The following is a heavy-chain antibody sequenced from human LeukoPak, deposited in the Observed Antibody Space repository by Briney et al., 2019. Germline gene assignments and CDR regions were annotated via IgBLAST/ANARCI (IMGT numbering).Heavy chain of an antibody. J-gene: IGHJ6*02. V-gene: IGHV4-34*01. CDR2: INHSGST. Sequence: SETLSLTCAVYGGSFSGYYWRWIRQPPGKGLEWIGEINHSGSTNYNPSLKSRVTISVDTSKNQFSLKLSSVTAADTAVYYCARPHYDFWSGYPYYYGMDVWGQGTTVTVSS. CDR3: ARPHYDFWSGYPYYYGMDV. CDR1: GGSFSGYY. D-gene: IGHD3-3*01.